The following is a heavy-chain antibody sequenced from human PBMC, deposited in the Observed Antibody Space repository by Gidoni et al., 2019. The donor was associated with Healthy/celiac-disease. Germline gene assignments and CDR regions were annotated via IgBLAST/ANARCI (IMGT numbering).Heavy chain of an antibody. CDR2: IYYSGST. D-gene: IGHD3-10*01. V-gene: IGHV4-31*03. CDR3: ARDSYYGSGSYYTWSHGMDV. CDR1: GGSISSGGYY. Sequence: QVQLQESGPGLVKPSQTLSLTCTVSGGSISSGGYYWSWIRQHPGKGLEWIGYIYYSGSTYYTPSLKSRVTISVDTSKNQFSLKLSSVTAADTAVYYCARDSYYGSGSYYTWSHGMDVWGQGTTVTVSS. J-gene: IGHJ6*02.